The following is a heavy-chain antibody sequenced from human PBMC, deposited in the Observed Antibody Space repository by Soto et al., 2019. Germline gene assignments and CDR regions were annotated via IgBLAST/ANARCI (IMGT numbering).Heavy chain of an antibody. CDR3: AKARFTGLGAS. CDR1: GLTFSSYA. Sequence: EVQLLESGGGLVQPGGSLRLSCAASGLTFSSYAMTWVRQAPGKGLEWVSVITSSGGSTYYADSVKGRFTISRDNSKNPLYLQMNSLRVEDTAIYYCAKARFTGLGASWGQGTLVSVSS. V-gene: IGHV3-23*01. D-gene: IGHD1-26*01. CDR2: ITSSGGST. J-gene: IGHJ5*02.